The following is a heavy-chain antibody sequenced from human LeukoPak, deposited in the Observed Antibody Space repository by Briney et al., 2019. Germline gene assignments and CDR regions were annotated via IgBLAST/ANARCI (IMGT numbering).Heavy chain of an antibody. CDR2: VKQDGSER. J-gene: IGHJ4*02. CDR1: GFTFSSYG. CDR3: ARTYYYDSGGYYA. V-gene: IGHV3-7*01. D-gene: IGHD3-22*01. Sequence: GGSLRLSCAASGFTFSSYGMNWVRQAPGKGLEWVANVKQDGSERYYVDSVKGRFTISRDNAKNSLYLQMNSLRAEDTAVYYCARTYYYDSGGYYAWGQGTLVTVSS.